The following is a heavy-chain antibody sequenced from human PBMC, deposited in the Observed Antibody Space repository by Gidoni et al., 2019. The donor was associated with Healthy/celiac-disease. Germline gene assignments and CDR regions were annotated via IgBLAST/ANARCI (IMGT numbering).Heavy chain of an antibody. Sequence: EVQLVQSGAEVKKRGESLKISCKGSGYSFTSYWIGWVRQMPGKGLEWMGIIYPGDSDTRYSPSFQGQVTISADKSISTAYLQWSSLKASDTAMYYCARQGCSGGSCYSAVGYFDLWGRGTLVTVSS. V-gene: IGHV5-51*01. CDR3: ARQGCSGGSCYSAVGYFDL. CDR2: IYPGDSDT. D-gene: IGHD2-15*01. CDR1: GYSFTSYW. J-gene: IGHJ2*01.